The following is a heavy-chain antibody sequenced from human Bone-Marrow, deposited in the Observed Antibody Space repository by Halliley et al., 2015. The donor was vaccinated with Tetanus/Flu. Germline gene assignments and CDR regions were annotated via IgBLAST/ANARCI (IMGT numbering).Heavy chain of an antibody. Sequence: QLVQSGAEMRKPGESLKISCKASGYTFSNYWLGWVRQMPGKGLEWMGIVYPGDSNVRYSPSFQGQVTFSVDKPTSTAYLQWRSLKASDTAMYYCARRPFGDGYNLGTFDHWGQGTLVTVSA. D-gene: IGHD1-1*01. CDR3: ARRPFGDGYNLGTFDH. CDR1: GYTFSNYW. J-gene: IGHJ4*02. V-gene: IGHV5-51*04. CDR2: VYPGDSNV.